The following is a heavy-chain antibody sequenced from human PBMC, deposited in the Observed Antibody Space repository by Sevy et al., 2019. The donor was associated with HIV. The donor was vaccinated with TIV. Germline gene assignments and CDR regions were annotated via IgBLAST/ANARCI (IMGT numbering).Heavy chain of an antibody. CDR3: ARALEIYRSSGYWFDP. V-gene: IGHV1-46*01. D-gene: IGHD6-6*01. CDR1: GYTLTTYY. CDR2: INPSGGNT. J-gene: IGHJ5*02. Sequence: ASVKVSCKASGYTLTTYYMHWVRQAPGQGLEWMGIINPSGGNTNYAQKFQGRVNMTRETSTSTVYMELSRLRSEDTAVYYCARALEIYRSSGYWFDPWGQGTLVTVSS.